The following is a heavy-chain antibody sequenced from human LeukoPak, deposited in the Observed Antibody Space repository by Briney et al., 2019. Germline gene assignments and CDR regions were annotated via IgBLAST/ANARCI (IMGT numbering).Heavy chain of an antibody. CDR3: AADPYDSSGYQPTNDY. CDR2: IVVGSGNT. V-gene: IGHV1-58*01. J-gene: IGHJ4*02. CDR1: GFTFTISA. Sequence: ASVKVSCKASGFTFTISAVQWVRQARGQRLEWIGWIVVGSGNTNYAQKFQERVTITRDMSTSTAYMELSSLRSEDTAVYYCAADPYDSSGYQPTNDYWGQGTLVTVSS. D-gene: IGHD3-22*01.